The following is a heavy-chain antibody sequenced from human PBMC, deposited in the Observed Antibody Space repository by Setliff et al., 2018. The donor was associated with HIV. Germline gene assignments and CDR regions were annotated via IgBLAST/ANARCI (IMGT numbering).Heavy chain of an antibody. V-gene: IGHV4-39*01. Sequence: ETLSLTCTVSGGSISSSSYYWGWIRQPPGEGLEWVGSIYNSGSRYYNPSLNSRVTISVDTSKNQFSLKLSSVTAADTAVYYCAKSDTTMDGGTPFYMDVWGKGTTVTVSS. CDR3: AKSDTTMDGGTPFYMDV. CDR1: GGSISSSSYY. D-gene: IGHD3-10*01. J-gene: IGHJ6*03. CDR2: IYNSGSR.